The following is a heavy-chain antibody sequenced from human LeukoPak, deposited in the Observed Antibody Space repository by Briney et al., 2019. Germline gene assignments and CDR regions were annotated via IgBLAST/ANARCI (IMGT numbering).Heavy chain of an antibody. Sequence: GGSLRLSCAASGFTFSSYGMSWARQAPGKGLEWVSSITSSSSYIYYADSVKGRFTISRDNAKSSLYLQMNSLRAEDTALYYCARHRTASDYWGQGTLVTVSS. CDR1: GFTFSSYG. CDR2: ITSSSSYI. D-gene: IGHD3-16*02. J-gene: IGHJ4*02. CDR3: ARHRTASDY. V-gene: IGHV3-21*01.